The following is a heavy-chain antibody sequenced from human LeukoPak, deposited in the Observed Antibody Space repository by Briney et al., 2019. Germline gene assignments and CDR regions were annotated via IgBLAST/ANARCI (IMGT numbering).Heavy chain of an antibody. Sequence: SVKVSCKASGGTFSSYAIGWVRQAPGQGLEWMGGIIPIFGTANYAQKFQGRVTITADKSTSTAYMELSSLRSEDTAVYYCASSAPDRIFGVVIISGGLNYWGQGTLVTVSS. J-gene: IGHJ4*02. CDR2: IIPIFGTA. V-gene: IGHV1-69*06. D-gene: IGHD3-3*02. CDR1: GGTFSSYA. CDR3: ASSAPDRIFGVVIISGGLNY.